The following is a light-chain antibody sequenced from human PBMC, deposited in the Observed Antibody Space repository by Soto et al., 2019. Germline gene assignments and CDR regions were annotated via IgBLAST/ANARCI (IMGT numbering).Light chain of an antibody. V-gene: IGKV3-20*01. CDR1: QSVSSSY. J-gene: IGKJ2*01. Sequence: TQSPSSVSASVGDRVTITCRASQSVSSSYLAWYQQKPGQAPRLLIYGASSRATGIPDRFSGSGSGTDFTLTISRLEPEDFAVYYCQQYGSSTYTFGQGTKLEI. CDR2: GAS. CDR3: QQYGSSTYT.